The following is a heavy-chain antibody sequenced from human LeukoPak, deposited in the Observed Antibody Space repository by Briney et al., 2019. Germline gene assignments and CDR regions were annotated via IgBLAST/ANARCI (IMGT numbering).Heavy chain of an antibody. V-gene: IGHV3-33*06. J-gene: IGHJ4*02. CDR1: GFTFSSYG. D-gene: IGHD3-22*01. Sequence: GGSLRLSCAASGFTFSSYGMHWVRQAPGKGLEWVAVIWYDGSNKYYADSVKGRFTISRDNSKNTLYLQMNSLRAEDTAVYYCAKDYYDSSGLSAFDCWGQGTLVTVSS. CDR2: IWYDGSNK. CDR3: AKDYYDSSGLSAFDC.